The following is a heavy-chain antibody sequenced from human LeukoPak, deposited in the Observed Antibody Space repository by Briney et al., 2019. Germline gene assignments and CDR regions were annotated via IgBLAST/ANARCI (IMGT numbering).Heavy chain of an antibody. CDR1: GFTFSSYG. V-gene: IGHV3-30*18. CDR3: AKDQSLVSGSSGWSDY. CDR2: ISYNGNNK. D-gene: IGHD6-19*01. Sequence: PGRSLRLSCAASGFTFSSYGMHWVRQAPGKGLEWVAVISYNGNNKYYADSVKGRFTISRDNSKNTLYLQMNSLRVEGTAVYYCAKDQSLVSGSSGWSDYWGQGTLVTVSS. J-gene: IGHJ4*02.